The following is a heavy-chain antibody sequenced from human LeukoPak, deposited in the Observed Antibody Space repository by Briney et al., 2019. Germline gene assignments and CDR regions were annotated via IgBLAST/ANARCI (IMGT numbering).Heavy chain of an antibody. CDR3: ARGPSSNWGDFDY. D-gene: IGHD7-27*01. CDR2: INGGGSST. CDR1: GFTFSSYW. V-gene: IGHV3-74*01. J-gene: IGHJ4*02. Sequence: PGGSLRLSCAASGFTFSSYWMHWVRQAPGKGLVWVSRINGGGSSTNYADSVKGRFTISRDNAKNALYLRMNSLRGEDTAVYYCARGPSSNWGDFDYWGQGTLVIASS.